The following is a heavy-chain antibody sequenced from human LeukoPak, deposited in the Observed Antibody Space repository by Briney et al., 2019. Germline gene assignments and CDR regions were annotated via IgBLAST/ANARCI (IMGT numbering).Heavy chain of an antibody. Sequence: ASVKVSCKASGYSFTNYGISWVRQAPGQGLEWMGWINPNSGGTNYAQKFQGRVTMTRDTSISTAYMELSRLRSDDTAVYYCATEGYYYDSSGYYRGVNWFDPWGQGTLVTVSS. CDR2: INPNSGGT. V-gene: IGHV1-2*02. CDR1: GYSFTNYG. D-gene: IGHD3-22*01. J-gene: IGHJ5*02. CDR3: ATEGYYYDSSGYYRGVNWFDP.